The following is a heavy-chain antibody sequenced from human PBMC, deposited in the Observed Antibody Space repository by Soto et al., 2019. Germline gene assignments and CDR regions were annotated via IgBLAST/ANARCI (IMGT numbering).Heavy chain of an antibody. D-gene: IGHD2-21*02. CDR2: IKPDGSET. V-gene: IGHV3-7*03. CDR3: TSRPSGMTYHAVFDF. J-gene: IGHJ4*02. Sequence: VQLVQSGGTLVQPGGSLRLSCADSGLTFSGHWMTWVRQTPGEGLQWVAAIKPDGSETFYVDSVKGRFTISRDNARNSLFLQMDSLRAEDTAVYYCTSRPSGMTYHAVFDFWGQGTLVTVSS. CDR1: GLTFSGHW.